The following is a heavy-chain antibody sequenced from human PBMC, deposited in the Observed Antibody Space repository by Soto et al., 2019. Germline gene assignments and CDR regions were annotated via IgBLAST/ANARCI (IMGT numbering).Heavy chain of an antibody. CDR3: ARGTYFDY. D-gene: IGHD1-1*01. J-gene: IGHJ4*02. Sequence: QVQLVQSGTEVKKPGASVKVSCKASGYTLTTYGVSWVRQAPGQGLEWVGWISAYNDHTNYAQKFQGRVTMTTDPSTSTAYMELRSLRSDDTAVYYCARGTYFDYWGQGTLVTVSS. V-gene: IGHV1-18*01. CDR2: ISAYNDHT. CDR1: GYTLTTYG.